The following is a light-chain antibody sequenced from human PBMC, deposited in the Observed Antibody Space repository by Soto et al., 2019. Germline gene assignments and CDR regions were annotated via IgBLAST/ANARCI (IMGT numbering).Light chain of an antibody. CDR3: QTYDYSLSSSV. CDR2: GND. V-gene: IGLV1-40*01. J-gene: IGLJ3*02. CDR1: SSNIGATS. Sequence: QSVLTQPPSVSGAPGQRVTISCAGSSSNIGATSVHWYQQVPGAAPKLLIYGNDNRPSGVPDRFSGSKSGTSASLAITGLQAEDEADYYRQTYDYSLSSSVFGGGTKLTVL.